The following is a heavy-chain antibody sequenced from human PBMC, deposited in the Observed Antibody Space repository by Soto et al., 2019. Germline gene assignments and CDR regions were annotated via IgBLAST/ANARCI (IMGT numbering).Heavy chain of an antibody. CDR3: ARVPDFWSGYAFPFDY. J-gene: IGHJ4*02. CDR2: IIPIFGTA. V-gene: IGHV1-69*06. D-gene: IGHD3-3*01. CDR1: GGTFSSYA. Sequence: SVKVSCKASGGTFSSYAISWVRQAPGQGLEWMGGIIPIFGTANYAQKFQGRVTITADKSTSTAYMELSSLRTEDTAVYYCARVPDFWSGYAFPFDYWGQGTLVNVSS.